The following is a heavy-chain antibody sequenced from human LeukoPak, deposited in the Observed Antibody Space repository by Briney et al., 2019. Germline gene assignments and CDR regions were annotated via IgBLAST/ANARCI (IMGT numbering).Heavy chain of an antibody. Sequence: WASVKVSCKASGGTFSSYAISWVRQAPGQGLEWMGGIIPIFGTANYAQKFQGRVTITADESTSTAYMELSSLRSEDTAVYYCASFSRSMDYYDSSGPFDYWGQGTLVTVSS. CDR2: IIPIFGTA. CDR1: GGTFSSYA. CDR3: ASFSRSMDYYDSSGPFDY. V-gene: IGHV1-69*13. D-gene: IGHD3-22*01. J-gene: IGHJ4*02.